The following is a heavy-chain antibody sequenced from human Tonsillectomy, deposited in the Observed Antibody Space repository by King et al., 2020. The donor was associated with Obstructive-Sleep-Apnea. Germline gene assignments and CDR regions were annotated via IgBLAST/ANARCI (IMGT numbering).Heavy chain of an antibody. Sequence: QLQESGPGLVKPSETLSLTCTVSGGSISSYYWSWIRQPPGKGLEWIGYIYYSGTTNYNPSLKSRVTISVDTSKKQFSLKMSSVTAADTAVYYCARALVGATFDWGQGTLVTVSS. D-gene: IGHD1-26*01. J-gene: IGHJ4*02. V-gene: IGHV4-59*08. CDR3: ARALVGATFD. CDR1: GGSISSYY. CDR2: IYYSGTT.